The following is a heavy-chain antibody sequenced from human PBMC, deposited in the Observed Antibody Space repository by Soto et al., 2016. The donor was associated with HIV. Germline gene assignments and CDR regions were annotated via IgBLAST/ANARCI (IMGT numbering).Heavy chain of an antibody. CDR3: ARDRGYYYGSGSSKAVYYYGMDV. CDR1: GFTFDDYG. J-gene: IGHJ6*02. CDR2: INWNGGST. Sequence: EVQLVESGGGVVRPGGSLRLSCAASGFTFDDYGMSWVRQAPGKGLEWVSGINWNGGSTGYVDSVKGRFTIFRDNAKNSLYLQMNSLRVEDTALYYYARDRGYYYGSGSSKAVYYYGMDVWGQGTTVTVSS. V-gene: IGHV3-20*04. D-gene: IGHD3-10*01.